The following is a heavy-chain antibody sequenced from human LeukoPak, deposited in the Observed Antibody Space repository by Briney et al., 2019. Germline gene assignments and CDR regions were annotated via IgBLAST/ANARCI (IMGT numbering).Heavy chain of an antibody. J-gene: IGHJ4*02. Sequence: SETLSLTCAVYGGSFSGYYWSWIRQPPGKGLERIGEINHSGSTNYNPSLKSRVTISVDTSKNQFSLKLSSVTAADTAVYYCARGKGIQLWFVSYYFDYWGQGTLVTVSS. CDR3: ARGKGIQLWFVSYYFDY. V-gene: IGHV4-34*01. CDR2: INHSGST. D-gene: IGHD5-18*01. CDR1: GGSFSGYY.